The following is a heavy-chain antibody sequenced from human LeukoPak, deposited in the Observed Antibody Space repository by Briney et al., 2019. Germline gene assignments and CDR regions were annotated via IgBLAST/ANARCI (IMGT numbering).Heavy chain of an antibody. CDR3: AKDRRAHWGYFDY. D-gene: IGHD7-27*01. J-gene: IGHJ4*02. CDR1: GFTFTSYA. Sequence: PGGSLRLSCAASGFTFTSYAVSWVRQALGKGLEWVSAISGSGGSTYYADSVKGRFTISRDNSKNTLYLQMNSLRAEDTAVYYCAKDRRAHWGYFDYWGQGTLVTVSS. V-gene: IGHV3-23*01. CDR2: ISGSGGST.